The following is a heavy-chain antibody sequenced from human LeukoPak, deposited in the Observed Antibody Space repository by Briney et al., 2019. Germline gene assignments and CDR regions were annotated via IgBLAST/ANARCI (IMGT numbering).Heavy chain of an antibody. D-gene: IGHD1-14*01. V-gene: IGHV4-39*01. Sequence: SETLSLTCTVSGGSVSSNDYHWGWIRQPPGKGLEWIGSIYYSGSTYYSPSLKSRVTISVDTSKNQFSLKLSSVTAADTAVYYCARHSKTPTNGWFDPWGQGTLVTVSS. J-gene: IGHJ5*02. CDR2: IYYSGST. CDR3: ARHSKTPTNGWFDP. CDR1: GGSVSSNDYH.